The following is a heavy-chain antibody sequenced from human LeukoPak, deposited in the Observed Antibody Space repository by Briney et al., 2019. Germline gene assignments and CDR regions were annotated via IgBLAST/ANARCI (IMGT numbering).Heavy chain of an antibody. Sequence: KPGGSLRLSCVVSVNHFRDHYMHWIPLAPGKGLEWISYISASSSYTDYADSVKGRFTISRDNAKHTLYLQMNSLGVEDTAVYYCAAGTAADFWGQGTLVSVSS. V-gene: IGHV3-11*03. J-gene: IGHJ4*02. CDR2: ISASSSYT. CDR1: VNHFRDHY. D-gene: IGHD6-13*01. CDR3: AAGTAADF.